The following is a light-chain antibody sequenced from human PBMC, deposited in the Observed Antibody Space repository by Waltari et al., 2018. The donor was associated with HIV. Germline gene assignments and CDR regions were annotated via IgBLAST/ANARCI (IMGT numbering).Light chain of an antibody. J-gene: IGKJ5*01. Sequence: EIVFTQSPATLSLSPGEGAVLSCRASQSVSNSYVAWYQQKVGQAPRRLIYGASRRAIGIPDRFRGSGSGKDFTRTNSGLEPEDVAVYYCQQYGSSPITFGQGTRLEIK. CDR3: QQYGSSPIT. CDR2: GAS. V-gene: IGKV3-20*01. CDR1: QSVSNSY.